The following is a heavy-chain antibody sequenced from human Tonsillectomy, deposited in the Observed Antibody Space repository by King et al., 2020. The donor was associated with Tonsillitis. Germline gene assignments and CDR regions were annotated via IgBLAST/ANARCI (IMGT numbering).Heavy chain of an antibody. J-gene: IGHJ4*02. Sequence: VQLVESGAEVKKPGSSVRVSCKASGGTFSNYAISWVRQAPGQGLEWMGTIIPIPDIPNYAQKFQGRVTITADKSTSTSYMELSSLRSEDTDVYFCARDQYFIGSYTLDFWGQGTLVTVSS. D-gene: IGHD1-26*01. CDR1: GGTFSNYA. CDR2: IIPIPDIP. V-gene: IGHV1-69*09. CDR3: ARDQYFIGSYTLDF.